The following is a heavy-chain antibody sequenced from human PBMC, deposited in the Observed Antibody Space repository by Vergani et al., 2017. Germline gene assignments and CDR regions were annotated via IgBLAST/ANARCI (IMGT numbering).Heavy chain of an antibody. J-gene: IGHJ4*02. D-gene: IGHD3-22*01. CDR3: ARAKAEYYYDSSGYTLDY. CDR1: VGTFSSYT. CDR2: IIPILGIA. V-gene: IGHV1-69*02. Sequence: QVQLVQSGAEVKKPGSSVKVSCKASVGTFSSYTISWVRQAPGQGLEWMGRIIPILGIANYAQKFQGRVTITADKSTSTAYMELSSLRSEDTAVYYCARAKAEYYYDSSGYTLDYWGQGTLVTVSS.